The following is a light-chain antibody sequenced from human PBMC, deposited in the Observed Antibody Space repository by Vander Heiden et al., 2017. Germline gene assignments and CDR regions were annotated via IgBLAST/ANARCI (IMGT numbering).Light chain of an antibody. CDR1: QDISIW. CDR3: QHYNNFPYT. CDR2: KAS. Sequence: DIQMTQSPSTLSASAGERVTITCRASQDISIWLAWYQQKPGQAPNLLIHKASNLESGVPSRFSGSGSGTEFTLTISSLQPDDFATYYGQHYNNFPYTFGQGTKLEIK. V-gene: IGKV1-5*03. J-gene: IGKJ2*01.